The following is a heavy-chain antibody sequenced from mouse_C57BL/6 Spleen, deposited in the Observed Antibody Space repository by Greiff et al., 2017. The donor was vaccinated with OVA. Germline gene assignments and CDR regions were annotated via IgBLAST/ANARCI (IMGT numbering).Heavy chain of an antibody. V-gene: IGHV1-52*01. CDR3: AREGYYDYEGPFAY. D-gene: IGHD2-4*01. J-gene: IGHJ3*01. Sequence: QVQLQQPGAELVRPGSSVKLSCKASGYTFTSYWMHWVKQRPIQGLEWIGNIDPSDSETHYNQKFKDKATLTVDNSSSTAYMQLSSLTSEDSAVYYCAREGYYDYEGPFAYWGQGTLVTVSA. CDR1: GYTFTSYW. CDR2: IDPSDSET.